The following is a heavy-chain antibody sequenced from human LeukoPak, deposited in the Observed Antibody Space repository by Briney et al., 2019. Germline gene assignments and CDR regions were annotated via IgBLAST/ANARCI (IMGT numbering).Heavy chain of an antibody. CDR2: ISSSSSYI. J-gene: IGHJ4*02. D-gene: IGHD1-26*01. CDR1: GFTFSSYS. Sequence: GGSLRLSCAASGFTFSSYSMNWVRQAPGKGLEWVSSISSSSSYIYYADSVKGRFTISRDNAKNTLYLQMNSLRAEDTAVYYCARVLDGVGATRSFDYWGQGTLVTVSS. CDR3: ARVLDGVGATRSFDY. V-gene: IGHV3-21*01.